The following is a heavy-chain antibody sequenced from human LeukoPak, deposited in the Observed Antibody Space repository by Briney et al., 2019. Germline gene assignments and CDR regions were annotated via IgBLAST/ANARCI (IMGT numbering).Heavy chain of an antibody. V-gene: IGHV1-2*06. CDR2: INPNSGGT. Sequence: ASVKVSCKASGYTFTGYYMHWVRQAPRQGLEWMGRINPNSGGTNYAQKFQGRVTMTRDASISTAYMELSRLRSDDTAVYYCARDSSSVNYYYYYYMDVWGKGTTVTVSS. J-gene: IGHJ6*03. CDR3: ARDSSSVNYYYYYYMDV. CDR1: GYTFTGYY. D-gene: IGHD6-6*01.